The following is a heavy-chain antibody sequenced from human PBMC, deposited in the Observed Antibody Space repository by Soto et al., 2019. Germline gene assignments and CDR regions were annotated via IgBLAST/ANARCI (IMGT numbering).Heavy chain of an antibody. CDR1: GGTFSSYA. V-gene: IGHV1-69*13. Sequence: SVKVSCKASGGTFSSYAISWVRQAPGQGLEWMGGIIPIFGTANYAQKFQGGVTITADESTSTAYMELSSLRSEDTAVYYCAREPEQWPIKREGFQHWGKGTLVPVAS. CDR3: AREPEQWPIKREGFQH. J-gene: IGHJ1*01. CDR2: IIPIFGTA. D-gene: IGHD6-19*01.